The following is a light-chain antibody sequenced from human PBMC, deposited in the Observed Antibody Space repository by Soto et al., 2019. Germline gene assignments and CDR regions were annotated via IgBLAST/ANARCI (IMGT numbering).Light chain of an antibody. Sequence: QSALTQPPSASGTPGQRVTISCSGSSSKIGSNTVNWYQQLPGTAPKLLIYNDNQRPSGAPDRFSGSKSGTSASLAISGLQSGDEADYACAAWDASLNGYVFGTGTKVTVL. V-gene: IGLV1-44*01. CDR2: NDN. CDR1: SSKIGSNT. J-gene: IGLJ1*01. CDR3: AAWDASLNGYV.